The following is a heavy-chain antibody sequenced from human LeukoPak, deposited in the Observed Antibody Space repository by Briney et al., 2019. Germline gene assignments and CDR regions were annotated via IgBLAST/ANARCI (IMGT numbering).Heavy chain of an antibody. D-gene: IGHD6-19*01. CDR1: GFTFSSYG. Sequence: GGSLRLSCAASGFTFSSYGMHWVRQAPGKGLEWVAVISYDGSNKYYADSVKGRFTISRDNSKNTLYLQMNSLRAEDTAVYYCAKGFRSGWYYFDYWGQGTLVTVSS. CDR2: ISYDGSNK. CDR3: AKGFRSGWYYFDY. V-gene: IGHV3-30*18. J-gene: IGHJ4*02.